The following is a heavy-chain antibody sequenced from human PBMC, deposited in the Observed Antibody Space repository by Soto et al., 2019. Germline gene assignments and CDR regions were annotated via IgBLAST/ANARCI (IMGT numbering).Heavy chain of an antibody. CDR1: GFTFSSYA. J-gene: IGHJ4*02. Sequence: GGSLRLSCAASGFTFSSYAMSWVRQAPGKGLEWVSAISGSGGNTYYADSVKGRFTISRDNSKNTLYLQMNSLRAEDTAVYYCAKDKVGATTTPYYFDYWGQGTLVTVSS. D-gene: IGHD1-26*01. V-gene: IGHV3-23*01. CDR3: AKDKVGATTTPYYFDY. CDR2: ISGSGGNT.